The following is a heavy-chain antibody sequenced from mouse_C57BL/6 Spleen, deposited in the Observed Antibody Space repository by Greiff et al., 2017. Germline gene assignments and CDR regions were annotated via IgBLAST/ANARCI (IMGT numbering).Heavy chain of an antibody. V-gene: IGHV1-64*01. CDR3: ARSREYGSSYWYFDV. Sequence: VQLQQPGAELVKPGASVKLSCKASGYTFTSYWMHWVKQRPGQGLEWIGMIHPNSGSTNYNEKFKSKATLTVDKSSSTAYMQLSSLTSEDSAVYYCARSREYGSSYWYFDVWGTGTTVTVSS. CDR1: GYTFTSYW. D-gene: IGHD1-1*01. J-gene: IGHJ1*03. CDR2: IHPNSGST.